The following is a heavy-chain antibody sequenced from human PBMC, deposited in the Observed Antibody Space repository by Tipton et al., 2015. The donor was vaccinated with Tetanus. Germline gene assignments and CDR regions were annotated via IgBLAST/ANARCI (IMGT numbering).Heavy chain of an antibody. CDR1: GGSVNSGTYY. J-gene: IGHJ4*02. CDR2: IYYNGNT. CDR3: ARVKVSVYGPQVDYSLDS. V-gene: IGHV4-30-4*02. D-gene: IGHD2/OR15-2a*01. Sequence: LRLSCSVSGGSVNSGTYYWNWIRQSPGKGLEWLGNIYYNGNTYYLSSLKSRVTISADTSKNQFSLRLRSVTAADTAVYHCARVKVSVYGPQVDYSLDSWGQGTLVTVSS.